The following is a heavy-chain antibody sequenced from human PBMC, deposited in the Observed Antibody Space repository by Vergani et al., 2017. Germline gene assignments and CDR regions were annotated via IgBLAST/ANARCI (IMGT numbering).Heavy chain of an antibody. V-gene: IGHV1-24*01. Sequence: QVQLVQSGSEVRKPGASVKVSCQVSGYSLTELTIHWVRQAPGKGLEWMGGFDPEHGEVTFAHHIQGRVTMTEDRSTDTAYMELSSLRPEDTALYYCAIVTDYDDSSSYYLDYWGQGTLVTVSS. CDR1: GYSLTELT. CDR2: FDPEHGEV. D-gene: IGHD3-22*01. J-gene: IGHJ4*02. CDR3: AIVTDYDDSSSYYLDY.